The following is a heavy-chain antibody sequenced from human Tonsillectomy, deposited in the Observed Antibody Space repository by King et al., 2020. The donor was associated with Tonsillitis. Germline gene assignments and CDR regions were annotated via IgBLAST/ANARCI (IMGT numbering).Heavy chain of an antibody. J-gene: IGHJ5*02. Sequence: VQLVESGGGLVQPGGSLRLSCAASGFTFSSYGMNWVRQAPGKGLEWVSYISASSSAIKYADSVKGRFTISRDNAKNSLFLHMNSLRDEDTAVYYCARVLSSGLHCDPCGQGTLVTVSS. CDR2: ISASSSAI. CDR3: ARVLSSGLHCDP. CDR1: GFTFSSYG. D-gene: IGHD6-19*01. V-gene: IGHV3-48*02.